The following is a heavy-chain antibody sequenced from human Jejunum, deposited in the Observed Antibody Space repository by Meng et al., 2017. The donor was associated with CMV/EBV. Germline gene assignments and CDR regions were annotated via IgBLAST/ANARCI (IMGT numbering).Heavy chain of an antibody. Sequence: FIVSSYAMSWVRQAPGKGLEWVSSISGGGDRTHHADSVKGRFTISRDNSKNTLYLQMNSLRGEDTAVYYCAKSIMGPTVTTAGVGDYWGQGTLVTVSS. CDR2: ISGGGDRT. D-gene: IGHD4-17*01. J-gene: IGHJ4*02. CDR3: AKSIMGPTVTTAGVGDY. V-gene: IGHV3-23*01. CDR1: FIVSSYA.